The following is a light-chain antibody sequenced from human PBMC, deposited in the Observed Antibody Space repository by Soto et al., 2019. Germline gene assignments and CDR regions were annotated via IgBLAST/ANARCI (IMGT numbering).Light chain of an antibody. CDR2: EVS. CDR1: SSDIGGYNY. Sequence: QSALTQPASVSGSPGQSITISCTGTSSDIGGYNYVSWYQQHPAKAPKLMIFEVSNRPSGVSDRFSGSKSGNTASLTISGLQAEDEADYYCCSYTTRSTRVFGTGTKVTVL. V-gene: IGLV2-14*01. J-gene: IGLJ1*01. CDR3: CSYTTRSTRV.